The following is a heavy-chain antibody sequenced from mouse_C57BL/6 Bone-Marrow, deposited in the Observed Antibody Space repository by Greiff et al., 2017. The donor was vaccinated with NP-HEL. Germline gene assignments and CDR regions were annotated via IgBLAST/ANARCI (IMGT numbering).Heavy chain of an antibody. Sequence: EVHLVESGAELVRPGASVKLSCTASGFNIKDDYMHWVKQRPEQGLEWIGWIDPENGDTEYASKFQGKATITADTSSNTAYLQLSSLTSEDTAVYYCTSLLSLFAYWGQGTLVTVSA. J-gene: IGHJ3*01. CDR2: IDPENGDT. V-gene: IGHV14-4*01. D-gene: IGHD1-1*02. CDR1: GFNIKDDY. CDR3: TSLLSLFAY.